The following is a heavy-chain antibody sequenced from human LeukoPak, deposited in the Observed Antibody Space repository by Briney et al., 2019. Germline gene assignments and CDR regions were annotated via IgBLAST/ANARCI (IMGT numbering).Heavy chain of an antibody. Sequence: GGSLGLSCAASGFPFSSYAMHWIRQTPGKGLEWVAVISYDGSNKYYADSVKGRFTISRDNSKNTLYLQMNSLRAEDTAVYYCAKALAVAGMGYYYYYGMDVWGQGTTVTVSS. CDR2: ISYDGSNK. D-gene: IGHD6-19*01. V-gene: IGHV3-30*18. J-gene: IGHJ6*02. CDR1: GFPFSSYA. CDR3: AKALAVAGMGYYYYYGMDV.